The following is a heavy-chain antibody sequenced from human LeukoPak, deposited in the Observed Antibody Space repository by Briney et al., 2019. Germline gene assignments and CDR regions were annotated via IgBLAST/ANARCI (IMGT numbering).Heavy chain of an antibody. D-gene: IGHD1-26*01. Sequence: GGSLRLSCAASGFTFSRNSMNWVRQAPGKGLEGVSSISTSSSYIYYADSVKGRFTISRDNARNSLYLQMTSLRAEDTAVYYCARGGVGVTLISWSDYWGQGTLVTVSS. CDR3: ARGGVGVTLISWSDY. CDR2: ISTSSSYI. J-gene: IGHJ4*02. V-gene: IGHV3-21*01. CDR1: GFTFSRNS.